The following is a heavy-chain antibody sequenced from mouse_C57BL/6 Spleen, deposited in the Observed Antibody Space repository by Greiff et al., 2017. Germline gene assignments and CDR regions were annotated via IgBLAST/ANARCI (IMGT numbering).Heavy chain of an antibody. V-gene: IGHV1-22*01. D-gene: IGHD2-4*01. CDR3: ARMIRDAMDY. CDR2: INPNNGGT. CDR1: GYTFTDYN. J-gene: IGHJ4*01. Sequence: EVQLQQSGPELVKPGASVKMSCKASGYTFTDYNMHWVKQSHGQGLEWIGYINPNNGGTSYNQKFKGKATLTVNKTSSTAYMTLRSLTSEDSAVYYCARMIRDAMDYWGQGTSVTVSS.